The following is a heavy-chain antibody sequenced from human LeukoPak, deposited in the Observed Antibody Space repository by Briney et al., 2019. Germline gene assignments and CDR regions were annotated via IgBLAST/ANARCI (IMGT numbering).Heavy chain of an antibody. Sequence: SETLSLTCAVSGYSISSGYYWGWIRQPPGKGLEWIGSIYHSGSTYYNLSLKSRVTISVDTSKNQFSLKLSSVTAADTAVYYCASGYGSGSYRYYYGMDVWGKGTTVTVSS. CDR1: GYSISSGYY. V-gene: IGHV4-38-2*01. CDR2: IYHSGST. J-gene: IGHJ6*04. D-gene: IGHD3-10*01. CDR3: ASGYGSGSYRYYYGMDV.